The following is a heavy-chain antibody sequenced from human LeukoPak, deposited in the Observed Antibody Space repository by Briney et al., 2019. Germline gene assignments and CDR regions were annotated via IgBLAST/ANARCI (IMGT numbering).Heavy chain of an antibody. Sequence: PGGSLRLSCGASGFTFSSYAMHWVRQAPGKGLEWVAFIPYDGSNKYYADSVKGRFTISRDNSKNTLYLQMNSLRAEDTAVYYCARGARYSGLQLPLRRSQGLDYWGQGTLVTVSS. CDR2: IPYDGSNK. D-gene: IGHD5-12*01. J-gene: IGHJ4*02. CDR1: GFTFSSYA. V-gene: IGHV3-30*04. CDR3: ARGARYSGLQLPLRRSQGLDY.